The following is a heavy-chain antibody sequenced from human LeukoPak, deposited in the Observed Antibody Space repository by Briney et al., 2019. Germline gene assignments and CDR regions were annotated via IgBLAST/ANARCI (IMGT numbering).Heavy chain of an antibody. Sequence: PGGSLRLSCAASGFTFSSYAMSWVCQAPGKGLEWVSAISGSGGSTYYADSVKGRFTISRDNSKNTLYLQMNSLRAEDTAVYYCAKDRDVVVITCFLDYWGQGTLVTVSS. D-gene: IGHD3-22*01. CDR1: GFTFSSYA. CDR3: AKDRDVVVITCFLDY. J-gene: IGHJ4*02. CDR2: ISGSGGST. V-gene: IGHV3-23*01.